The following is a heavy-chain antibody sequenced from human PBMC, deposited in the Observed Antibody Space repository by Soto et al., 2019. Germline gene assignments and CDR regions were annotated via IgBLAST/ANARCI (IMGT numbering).Heavy chain of an antibody. V-gene: IGHV4-39*02. CDR2: VYYDGTT. Sequence: SETLSLTCTVSGGSISSSTFYWGWIRQPPGKGLEWIGSVYYDGTTYYNPSLRSRVTISVDTSKNQFSLKMSSVTAADTAVYYCARESAAGTKSPFDYWGQGTLVTVSS. CDR1: GGSISSSTFY. D-gene: IGHD6-13*01. J-gene: IGHJ4*02. CDR3: ARESAAGTKSPFDY.